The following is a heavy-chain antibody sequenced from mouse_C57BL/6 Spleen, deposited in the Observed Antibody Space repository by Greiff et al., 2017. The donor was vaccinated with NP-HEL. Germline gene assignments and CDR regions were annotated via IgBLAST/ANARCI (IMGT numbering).Heavy chain of an antibody. D-gene: IGHD2-4*01. V-gene: IGHV5-4*03. CDR2: ISDGGSYT. Sequence: EVMLVESGGGLVKPGGSLKLSCAASGFTFSSYAMSWVRQTPEKRLEWVATISDGGSYTYYPDNVKGRFTISRDNAKNNLYLQMSHLKSEDTAMYYCARRYYDYAWFAYWGQGTLVTVSA. J-gene: IGHJ3*01. CDR3: ARRYYDYAWFAY. CDR1: GFTFSSYA.